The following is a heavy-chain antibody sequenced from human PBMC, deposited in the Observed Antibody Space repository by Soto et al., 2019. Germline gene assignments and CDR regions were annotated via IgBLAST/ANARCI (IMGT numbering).Heavy chain of an antibody. CDR2: IYYSGST. J-gene: IGHJ6*03. CDR1: GGSISSYY. V-gene: IGHV4-59*01. CDR3: AATTTGYYYYYMDG. Sequence: SETLSLTCTVSGGSISSYYWSWIRQPPGKGLEWIGYIYYSGSTNYNPSLKSRVTISVDTSKNQSSLKLSSVTAADTAVYYCAATTTGYYYYYMDGWGKGTTVTVSS. D-gene: IGHD4-17*01.